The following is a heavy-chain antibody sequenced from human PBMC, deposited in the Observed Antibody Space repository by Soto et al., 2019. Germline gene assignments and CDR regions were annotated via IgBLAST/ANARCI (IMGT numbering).Heavy chain of an antibody. CDR1: GFSLHTYA. D-gene: IGHD3-3*01. Sequence: QVQLVESGGGVVQPGRSLRLSCEASGFSLHTYAMHWVRQAPGKGLEWLALISYDGSSKLYSGSLKGRFIISRDNSKNTLDLQMTSLRVDDTALYCCTGDWDRGGGCYFWYFDLWGRGTLVTVSS. CDR3: TGDWDRGGGCYFWYFDL. CDR2: ISYDGSSK. V-gene: IGHV3-30-3*01. J-gene: IGHJ2*01.